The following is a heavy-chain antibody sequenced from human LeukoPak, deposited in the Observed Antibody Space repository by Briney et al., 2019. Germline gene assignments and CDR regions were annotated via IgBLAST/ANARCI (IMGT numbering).Heavy chain of an antibody. Sequence: SETLSLTCTVSGGSISSGDYYWSWIRQHPGKGLEWIGYIHYTGSTRYNPSLKSRLSMSVDTSENHFSLKLSSVTAADTAVYYCARDHGPYCTSTSCGIDYWGQGTLVTVSS. CDR1: GGSISSGDYY. J-gene: IGHJ4*02. CDR3: ARDHGPYCTSTSCGIDY. D-gene: IGHD2-2*01. V-gene: IGHV4-31*03. CDR2: IHYTGST.